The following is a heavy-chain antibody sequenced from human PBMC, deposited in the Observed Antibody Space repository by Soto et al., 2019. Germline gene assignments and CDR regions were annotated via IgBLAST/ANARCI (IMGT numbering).Heavy chain of an antibody. J-gene: IGHJ6*04. Sequence: SETLSLTCTVSGGSVSSGSYYWSWIRQPPGKGLEWIGYIYYSGSTNYNPSLKSRVTISVDTSKNQFSLKLSSVTAADTAVYYCARAPIMVGGAHYPVVYYYYGMDVGGKGTTVTVSS. V-gene: IGHV4-61*01. CDR1: GGSVSSGSYY. CDR3: ARAPIMVGGAHYPVVYYYYGMDV. D-gene: IGHD3-10*01. CDR2: IYYSGST.